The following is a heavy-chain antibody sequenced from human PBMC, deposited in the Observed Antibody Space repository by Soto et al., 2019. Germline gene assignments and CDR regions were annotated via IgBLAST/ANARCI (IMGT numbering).Heavy chain of an antibody. D-gene: IGHD3-16*02. CDR3: PYYDYIWGSYRSY. CDR2: ISGSGGST. J-gene: IGHJ4*02. CDR1: GFTFSSYA. V-gene: IGHV3-23*01. Sequence: GGSLRLSCAASGFTFSSYAMSWVRQAPGKGLEWVSAISGSGGSTYYADSVKGRFTISRDNSKNTLYLQMNSLRAEDTAVYYCPYYDYIWGSYRSYWGQGTLVTVSS.